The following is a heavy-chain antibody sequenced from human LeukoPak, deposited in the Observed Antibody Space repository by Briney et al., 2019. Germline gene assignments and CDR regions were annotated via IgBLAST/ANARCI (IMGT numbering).Heavy chain of an antibody. Sequence: HPGGSLRLSCAASGLTFINFGMTWVRQAPGKGLEWVSAISGSAVITFYADSVKGRFTISRDNSKNTLYLQMNSLRAEDTALYYCAKSRLSGINDAFDIWGQGTMVTVSS. CDR1: GLTFINFG. CDR2: ISGSAVIT. D-gene: IGHD3-3*01. CDR3: AKSRLSGINDAFDI. V-gene: IGHV3-23*01. J-gene: IGHJ3*02.